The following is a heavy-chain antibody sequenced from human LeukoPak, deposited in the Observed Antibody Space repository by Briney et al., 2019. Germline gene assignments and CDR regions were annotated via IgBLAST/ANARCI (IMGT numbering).Heavy chain of an antibody. D-gene: IGHD1-1*01. Sequence: PSETLSLTCAVYGGSFSGYYWSWIRQPPGKGLEWIGEINHSGSTNYNPSLKSRVTISVDTSKNQFSLKLSSVTAADTAVYYCARMGRNWDSDYWGQGTLVTVSS. J-gene: IGHJ4*02. V-gene: IGHV4-34*01. CDR2: INHSGST. CDR1: GGSFSGYY. CDR3: ARMGRNWDSDY.